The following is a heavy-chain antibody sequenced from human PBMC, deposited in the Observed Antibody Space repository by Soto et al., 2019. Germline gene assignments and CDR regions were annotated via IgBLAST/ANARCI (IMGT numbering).Heavy chain of an antibody. J-gene: IGHJ4*02. V-gene: IGHV4-4*02. CDR2: IDHSGST. CDR3: ASEWIHGY. Sequence: SETLSLTCAVSGGSISSSKWWSWVRQPPGKGLEWIGEIDHSGSTNYNPSLKSRVTISVDKSENQVSLKLNSVTAADTAVYYCASEWIHGYWGRGTLVTVSS. D-gene: IGHD5-18*01. CDR1: GGSISSSKW.